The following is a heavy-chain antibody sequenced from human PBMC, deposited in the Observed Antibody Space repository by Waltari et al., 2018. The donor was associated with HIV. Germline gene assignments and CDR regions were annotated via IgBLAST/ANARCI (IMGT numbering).Heavy chain of an antibody. CDR3: ARLMVVAGTPYYGLDV. CDR2: IASSSSTI. D-gene: IGHD2-15*01. J-gene: IGHJ6*02. Sequence: EVQLVESGGDLVQPGGSLRLPCAVRGFIFNTYNLNGVRQAPGKGLEWISYIASSSSTIYYAGSVKVRFTISRDNAKNSLYLQMNSLRAEDTAVYYCARLMVVAGTPYYGLDVWGQGTTVTVSS. V-gene: IGHV3-48*01. CDR1: GFIFNTYN.